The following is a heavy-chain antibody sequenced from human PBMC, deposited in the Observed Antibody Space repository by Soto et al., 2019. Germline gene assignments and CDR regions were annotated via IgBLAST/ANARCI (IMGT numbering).Heavy chain of an antibody. V-gene: IGHV1-69*12. D-gene: IGHD2-15*01. CDR1: GGTFSSYA. J-gene: IGHJ6*02. Sequence: QVQLVQSGAEVKKPGSSVKVSCKASGGTFSSYAISWVRQAPGQGLEWMGGIIPIFGTENYAQKFQGRVTMTADDSTSTAYMELSSLRSADTAVYYCASPPGDCSGGICPYYYYGMAVWGQGTTVTVSS. CDR3: ASPPGDCSGGICPYYYYGMAV. CDR2: IIPIFGTE.